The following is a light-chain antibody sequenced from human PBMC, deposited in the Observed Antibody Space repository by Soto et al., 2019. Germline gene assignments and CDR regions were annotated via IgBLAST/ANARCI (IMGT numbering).Light chain of an antibody. CDR1: QSVSSSY. Sequence: EMVLTQSPGTLSLSPGERATLSCRASQSVSSSYLAWYQQKPGQAPRLLISGASNRATGIPDRFSSSGSGTDFTLTISRLEPEDVAVYYCQQYGSSPCTFGQGTKVES. V-gene: IGKV3-20*01. CDR3: QQYGSSPCT. J-gene: IGKJ1*01. CDR2: GAS.